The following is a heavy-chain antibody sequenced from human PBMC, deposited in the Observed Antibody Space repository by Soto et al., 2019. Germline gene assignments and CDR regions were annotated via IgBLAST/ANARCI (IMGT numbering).Heavy chain of an antibody. V-gene: IGHV3-30*04. Sequence: QVQLLESGGGVAQPGRSLRLSCAASGFSFSQHAMHWVRQAPGKGLEWVAVMSFDGTYKHYADSVRGRFTISTDNSWNTLFLHLDSLRPEEPGAYYRARGLTNYDGGVDIWGQGTTVSVSS. CDR3: ARGLTNYDGGVDI. J-gene: IGHJ6*01. D-gene: IGHD3-3*01. CDR1: GFSFSQHA. CDR2: MSFDGTYK.